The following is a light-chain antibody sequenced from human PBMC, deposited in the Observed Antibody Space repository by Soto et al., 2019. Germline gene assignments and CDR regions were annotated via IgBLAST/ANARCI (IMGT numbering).Light chain of an antibody. CDR2: DVS. CDR1: SSDVGGYNY. J-gene: IGLJ2*01. Sequence: QSVLTQPASVSGSPGQSITISCTGTSSDVGGYNYVSWYQQHPGKAPKLIIYDVSNRPSGVSNRFSGSKSGNTASLTISGLQAEDEADYYCSSYTYSRDVVFGGGNKLTVL. CDR3: SSYTYSRDVV. V-gene: IGLV2-14*01.